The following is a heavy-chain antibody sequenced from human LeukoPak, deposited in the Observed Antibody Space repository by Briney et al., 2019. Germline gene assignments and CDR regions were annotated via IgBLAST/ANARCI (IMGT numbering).Heavy chain of an antibody. V-gene: IGHV1-18*01. CDR2: ISAYNGNT. J-gene: IGHJ4*02. D-gene: IGHD2-21*02. Sequence: ASVKVSCKASGYTFTSYGISWVRQAPGQGLEWMGWISAYNGNTNYAQKLQGRVTMTTDTSTSTAYMELRSLRSDDTAVYYCARDEVYCGGDCYPLDYWGQGTLVTVSS. CDR3: ARDEVYCGGDCYPLDY. CDR1: GYTFTSYG.